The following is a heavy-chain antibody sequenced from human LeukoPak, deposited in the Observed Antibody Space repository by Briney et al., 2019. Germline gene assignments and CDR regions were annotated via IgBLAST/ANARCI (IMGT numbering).Heavy chain of an antibody. D-gene: IGHD2-15*01. CDR2: IYYSGST. CDR1: GGPISSSSYY. Sequence: SETLSLTCTVSGGPISSSSYYWGWIRQPPGKGLEWIGSIYYSGSTYYNPSLKSRVTISVDTSKNQFSLKLSSVTAADTAVYYCAECRYCSGGSCYSGVCDYWGQGTLVTVSS. J-gene: IGHJ4*02. CDR3: AECRYCSGGSCYSGVCDY. V-gene: IGHV4-39*01.